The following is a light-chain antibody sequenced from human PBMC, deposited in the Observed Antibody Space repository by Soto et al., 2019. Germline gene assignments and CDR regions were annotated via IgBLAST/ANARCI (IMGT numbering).Light chain of an antibody. CDR1: QDISDY. CDR3: QQYNHVPLT. V-gene: IGKV1-33*01. J-gene: IGKJ4*01. Sequence: DIQMTQSPYSLSASVGDRVTITCKASQDISDYLNWYQQKPGKAPKLLIYDASNLEPGAPCRFSGVCVGTDCSVTNSSVQSEDIGTYYCQQYNHVPLTVGGGTKLEIK. CDR2: DAS.